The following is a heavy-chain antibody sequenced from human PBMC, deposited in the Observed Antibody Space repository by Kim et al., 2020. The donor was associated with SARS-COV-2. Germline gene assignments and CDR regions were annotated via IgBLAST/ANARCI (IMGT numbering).Heavy chain of an antibody. J-gene: IGHJ5*02. CDR3: ARDLGSVAGGLDP. V-gene: IGHV1-69*04. CDR2: IIPILGIA. D-gene: IGHD7-27*01. Sequence: SVKVSCKASGGTFSSYAISWVRQAPGQGLEWMGRIIPILGIANYAQKFQGRVTITADKSTSTAYMELSSLRSEDTAVYYCARDLGSVAGGLDPWGQGTLVTVSS. CDR1: GGTFSSYA.